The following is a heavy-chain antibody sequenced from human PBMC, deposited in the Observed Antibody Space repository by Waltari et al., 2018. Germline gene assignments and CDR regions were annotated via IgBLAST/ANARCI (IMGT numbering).Heavy chain of an antibody. D-gene: IGHD4-17*01. CDR3: ARGGDYGYYFDY. CDR1: GGSFSGYY. V-gene: IGHV4-34*01. Sequence: QVQLQQWGAGLLKPSETLSLTCAVYGGSFSGYYWSWIRQPPGKGLEWIGEINHSGSTNYNPSLKSRVTISVDTSKNQFSLKLGSVTAADTAVYYCARGGDYGYYFDYWGQGTLVTVSS. CDR2: INHSGST. J-gene: IGHJ4*02.